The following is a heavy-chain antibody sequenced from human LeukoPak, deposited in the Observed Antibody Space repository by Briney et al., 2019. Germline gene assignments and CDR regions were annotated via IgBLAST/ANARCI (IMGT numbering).Heavy chain of an antibody. V-gene: IGHV5-51*01. CDR2: IYPGDSDI. Sequence: GESLKISCKGSGYSFTSYWIGWVRQMPGKGLEWMGIIYPGDSDIRYSPSFQGQVTISADKSISTAYLQWSSLKVSDTAMYYCARQGNFLRSYYYMDVWGKGTTVTVSS. CDR1: GYSFTSYW. J-gene: IGHJ6*03. CDR3: ARQGNFLRSYYYMDV.